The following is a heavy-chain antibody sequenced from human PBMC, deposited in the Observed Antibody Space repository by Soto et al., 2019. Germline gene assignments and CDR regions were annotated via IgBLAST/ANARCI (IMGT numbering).Heavy chain of an antibody. CDR2: ISDSGGST. D-gene: IGHD6-6*01. Sequence: GGALILSCAASGFNFSCYAISWVRQGPGKGLEWVSAISDSGGSTYYADSVKGRFTISRDNSKSTLYLQMNSLRDEDTAIYYCARSSSSSGPWGQGTLVTVSS. V-gene: IGHV3-23*01. CDR3: ARSSSSSGP. J-gene: IGHJ4*02. CDR1: GFNFSCYA.